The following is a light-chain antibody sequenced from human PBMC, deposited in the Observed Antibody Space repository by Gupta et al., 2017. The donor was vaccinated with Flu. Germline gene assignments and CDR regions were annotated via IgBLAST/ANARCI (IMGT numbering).Light chain of an antibody. CDR1: QSVSSSY. CDR3: QQYGSSPLFT. Sequence: EIVLTQSPGTLSLSPGERATLSCRASQSVSSSYLAWYQQKPGQAPRLLIYRASSRATGIPDRFSGSGYGTDFTLTISRREPEDFAMYYCQQYGSSPLFTFGHGTRVEIK. CDR2: RAS. V-gene: IGKV3-20*01. J-gene: IGKJ3*01.